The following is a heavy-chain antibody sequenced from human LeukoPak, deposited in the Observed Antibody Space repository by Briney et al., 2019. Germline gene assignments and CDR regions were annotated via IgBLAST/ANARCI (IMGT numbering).Heavy chain of an antibody. CDR1: GDSVSSNSVG. CDR3: AREVAVAGPFDY. CDR2: TYYRSNWYN. D-gene: IGHD6-19*01. J-gene: IGHJ4*02. V-gene: IGHV6-1*01. Sequence: SQTLSLTCAISGDSVSSNSVGWNWIGQSPSRGLEWLGRTYYRSNWYNDYALSVKSRITIDPDTSKNQFSLQLNSVTPEDTAVYYCAREVAVAGPFDYWGQGILVSVSS.